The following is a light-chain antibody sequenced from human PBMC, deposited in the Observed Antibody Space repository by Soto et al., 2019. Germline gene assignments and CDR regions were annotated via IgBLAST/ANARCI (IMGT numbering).Light chain of an antibody. V-gene: IGKV1-39*01. CDR2: AGS. J-gene: IGKJ4*01. Sequence: DIQMTQSPSSLSASVGDGVTITCRATQSISNYVNWYQQKPGKAPKLLIYAGSRLQSGVPSRFSGTGSRTDFTLTISSLQPEDFATYYCQETFSTPSFTFGGGTKVEI. CDR3: QETFSTPSFT. CDR1: QSISNY.